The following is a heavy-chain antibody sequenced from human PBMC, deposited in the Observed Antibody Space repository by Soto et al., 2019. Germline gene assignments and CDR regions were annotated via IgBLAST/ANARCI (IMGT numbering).Heavy chain of an antibody. Sequence: EVQLVESGGGLVQPGGSLRLSCAASGFTFSSYEMNWVRQAPGKGLEWVSYISSSGSTIYYADSVKGRFTISRDNAKNSLYLQMNSLRAEDTAVYYCARTLNYYGSGSYSFLPYYYYYGMDVWGQGTTVTVSS. V-gene: IGHV3-48*03. CDR2: ISSSGSTI. CDR3: ARTLNYYGSGSYSFLPYYYYYGMDV. D-gene: IGHD3-10*01. J-gene: IGHJ6*02. CDR1: GFTFSSYE.